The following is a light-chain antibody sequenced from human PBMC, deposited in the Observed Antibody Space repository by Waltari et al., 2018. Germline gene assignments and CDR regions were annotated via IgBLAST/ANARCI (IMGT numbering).Light chain of an antibody. CDR2: SNN. J-gene: IGLJ2*01. Sequence: QAVLTQSPSVSGAPGQRVTISCSGSTSNIGGNTVSWCRQFPGTAPKLLIYSNNRRPSGAPVRFSGSKSGTSASLDISGLQSEDEADYYCASWDDSLDGWVFGGGTKLTVL. CDR1: TSNIGGNT. CDR3: ASWDDSLDGWV. V-gene: IGLV1-44*01.